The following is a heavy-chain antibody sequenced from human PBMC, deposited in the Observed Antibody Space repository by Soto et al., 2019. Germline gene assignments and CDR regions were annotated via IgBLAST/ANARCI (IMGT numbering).Heavy chain of an antibody. Sequence: SETLSLTCTVSGGSISSSSYYWGWIRQPPGKGLEWIGSIYYSGSTYYNPSLKSRVTISVDTSKNQFSLKLSSVTAADTAVYYRAGDRRTLPNLYGLGGYYYGMDVWGQGATVTVSS. CDR3: AGDRRTLPNLYGLGGYYYGMDV. V-gene: IGHV4-39*02. CDR1: GGSISSSSYY. CDR2: IYYSGST. J-gene: IGHJ6*02. D-gene: IGHD3-16*01.